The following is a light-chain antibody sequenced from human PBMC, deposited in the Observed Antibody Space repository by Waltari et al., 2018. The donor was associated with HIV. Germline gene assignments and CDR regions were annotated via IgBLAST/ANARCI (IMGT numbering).Light chain of an antibody. CDR3: LQGYSSILT. V-gene: IGKV1-39*01. CDR2: GAS. CDR1: ENINNF. Sequence: DIQVTQSPSSLSASVGDRVTIICRTSENINNFLNWFQQKPGKIPRLLIYGASRLESGVPSRFSGAGSGTDFSLTISGLQPEDFATYYCLQGYSSILTFGPGTKVEVK. J-gene: IGKJ3*01.